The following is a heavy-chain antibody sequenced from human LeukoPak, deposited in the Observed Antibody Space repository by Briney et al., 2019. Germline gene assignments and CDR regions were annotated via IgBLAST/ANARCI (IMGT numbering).Heavy chain of an antibody. CDR3: ARVFWGTAMAIDY. CDR1: GFTVSSNY. J-gene: IGHJ4*02. V-gene: IGHV3-66*02. CDR2: IYSGGST. D-gene: IGHD5-18*01. Sequence: PGGSLRLSCAASGFTVSSNYMSWVRQAPGKGLEWVSVIYSGGSTYYADSVKGRFTISRDNSKNTLYLQMNSLRAEDTAVYYCARVFWGTAMAIDYWGQETLVTVSS.